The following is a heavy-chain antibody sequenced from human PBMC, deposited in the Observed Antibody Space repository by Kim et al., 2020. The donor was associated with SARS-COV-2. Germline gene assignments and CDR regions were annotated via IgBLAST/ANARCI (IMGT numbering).Heavy chain of an antibody. V-gene: IGHV4-39*01. CDR2: IYYSGST. J-gene: IGHJ4*02. Sequence: SETLSLTCTVSGGSISSSSYYWGWIRQPPGKGLEWIGSIYYSGSTYYNPSLKSRVTISVDTSKNQFSLKLSSVTAADTAVYYCARLLDEWELLFNRPPYYFDYWGQGTLVTVSS. CDR3: ARLLDEWELLFNRPPYYFDY. D-gene: IGHD1-26*01. CDR1: GGSISSSSYY.